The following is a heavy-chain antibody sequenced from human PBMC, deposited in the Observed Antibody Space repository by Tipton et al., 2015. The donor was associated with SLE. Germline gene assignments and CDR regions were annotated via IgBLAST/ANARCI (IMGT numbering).Heavy chain of an antibody. Sequence: SGFTFSSYGMHWVRQAPGKGLEWVAVIWYDGSNKYYADSVKGRFTISRDNSKNTLYLQMNSLRAEDTAVYYCGKPRVGGSLGMDVWGQGTTVTVSS. CDR1: GFTFSSYG. V-gene: IGHV3-33*06. CDR3: GKPRVGGSLGMDV. D-gene: IGHD3-16*02. J-gene: IGHJ6*02. CDR2: IWYDGSNK.